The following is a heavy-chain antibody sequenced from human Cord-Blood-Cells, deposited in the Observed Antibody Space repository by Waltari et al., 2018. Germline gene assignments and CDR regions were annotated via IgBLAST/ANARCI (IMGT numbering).Heavy chain of an antibody. CDR1: GCSISSSSYY. Sequence: LQLQESGPGLVKPSETLSLTCTVSGCSISSSSYYWGWIRQPPGKGLEWSGSIYYSGSTYYNPSLKSRVTISVDTSKNQFSLKLSSVTAADTAVYYCARHGYSSSSYYFDYWGQGTLVTVSS. D-gene: IGHD6-6*01. CDR2: IYYSGST. V-gene: IGHV4-39*01. CDR3: ARHGYSSSSYYFDY. J-gene: IGHJ4*02.